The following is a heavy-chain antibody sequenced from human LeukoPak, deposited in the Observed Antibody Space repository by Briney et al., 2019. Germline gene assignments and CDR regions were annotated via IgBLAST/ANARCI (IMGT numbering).Heavy chain of an antibody. V-gene: IGHV3-23*01. J-gene: IGHJ4*02. CDR1: GFTLSSYA. D-gene: IGHD3-3*01. Sequence: TGGSLGLSCAASGFTLSSYAMSWVRQAPGKGLEWVSAISGSGGSTYYADSVKGRFTISRDNSKNTLYLQMNSLRAEDTAVYYCAKIRYDFWSGYSDYWGQGTLVTVSS. CDR2: ISGSGGST. CDR3: AKIRYDFWSGYSDY.